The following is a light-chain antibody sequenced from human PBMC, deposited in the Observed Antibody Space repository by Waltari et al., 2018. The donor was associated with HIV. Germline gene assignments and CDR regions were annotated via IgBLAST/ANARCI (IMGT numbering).Light chain of an antibody. CDR2: AAS. Sequence: DIHMTQSPSSLSASVGDTITISCRASQGIGSYLAWFQQKPGTAPKSLIYAASRLHNGVPSKFSGSGSGTDFTLTISSLQPEDFATYYCQQYNSYPRTFGQGTRVEI. CDR3: QQYNSYPRT. J-gene: IGKJ1*01. CDR1: QGIGSY. V-gene: IGKV1-16*02.